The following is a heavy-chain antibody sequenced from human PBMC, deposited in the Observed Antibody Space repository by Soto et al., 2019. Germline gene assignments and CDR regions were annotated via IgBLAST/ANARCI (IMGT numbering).Heavy chain of an antibody. CDR1: GFTFSSYA. CDR3: ARAMFYKPPPASRFISVDYYYGMDV. J-gene: IGHJ6*02. CDR2: ISYDGSNK. Sequence: PGGSLRLSCAASGFTFSSYAMHWVRQAPGKGLEWVAVISYDGSNKYYADSVKGRFTISRDNSKNTLYLQMNSLRAEDTAVYYCARAMFYKPPPASRFISVDYYYGMDVWGQGTTVTVSS. V-gene: IGHV3-30-3*01. D-gene: IGHD3-10*02.